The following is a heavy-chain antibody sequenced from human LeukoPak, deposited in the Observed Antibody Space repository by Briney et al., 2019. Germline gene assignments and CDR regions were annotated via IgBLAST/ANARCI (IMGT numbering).Heavy chain of an antibody. J-gene: IGHJ4*02. Sequence: GGSLRLSCAASGFTFSSYGMHWVRQAPGKGLEWVTVIWYDGSNKYYADSVKGRFTISRDNSKNTLYLQMNSLRAEDTAVYYCASQADYGDYLYYFDYWGQGTLVTVSS. V-gene: IGHV3-33*01. CDR2: IWYDGSNK. CDR1: GFTFSSYG. D-gene: IGHD4-17*01. CDR3: ASQADYGDYLYYFDY.